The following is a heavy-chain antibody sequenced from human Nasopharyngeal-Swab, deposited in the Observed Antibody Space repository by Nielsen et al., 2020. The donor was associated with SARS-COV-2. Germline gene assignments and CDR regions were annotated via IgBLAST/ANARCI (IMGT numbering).Heavy chain of an antibody. V-gene: IGHV4-39*07. CDR1: GGSISSSSYY. CDR3: ARAPFGSYGFWSGYYIDYYYYYMDV. J-gene: IGHJ6*03. D-gene: IGHD3-3*01. CDR2: IYYSGST. Sequence: SETLSLTCTVSGGSISSSSYYWGWIRQPPGKGLEWIGSIYYSGSTYYNPSLKSRVTISVDTSKNQFSLKLSSVTAADTAVYYCARAPFGSYGFWSGYYIDYYYYYMDVWGKGTTVTVSS.